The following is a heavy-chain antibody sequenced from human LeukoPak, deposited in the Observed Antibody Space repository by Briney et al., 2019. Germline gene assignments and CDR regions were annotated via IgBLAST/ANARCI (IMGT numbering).Heavy chain of an antibody. D-gene: IGHD6-13*01. V-gene: IGHV1-3*03. CDR3: ARAAGVPESYYYYYMDV. CDR1: GYTFTGYY. Sequence: ASVKVSCKASGYTFTGYYMHWVRQAPGQRLEWMGWINAGNGNTKYSQEFQGRVTITRDTSASTAYMELSSLRSEDMAVYYCARAAGVPESYYYYYMDVWGKGTTVTVSS. J-gene: IGHJ6*03. CDR2: INAGNGNT.